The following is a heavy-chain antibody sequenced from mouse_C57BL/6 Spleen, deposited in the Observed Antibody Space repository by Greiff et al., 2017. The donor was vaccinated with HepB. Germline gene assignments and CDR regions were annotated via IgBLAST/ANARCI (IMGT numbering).Heavy chain of an antibody. Sequence: EVQLQQSGPELVKPGASVKISCKASGYTFTDYYMNWVKQSHGKSLEWIGDINPNNGGTSYNQKFKGKATLTVDKSSSTAYMELRSLTSEDSAVYYCARSYDYYAMDYWSQGTSVTVSS. CDR3: ARSYDYYAMDY. CDR2: INPNNGGT. D-gene: IGHD2-10*02. CDR1: GYTFTDYY. V-gene: IGHV1-26*01. J-gene: IGHJ4*01.